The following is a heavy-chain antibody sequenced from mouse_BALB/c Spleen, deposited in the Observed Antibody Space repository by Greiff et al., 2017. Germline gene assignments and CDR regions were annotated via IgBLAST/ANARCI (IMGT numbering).Heavy chain of an antibody. Sequence: QVQLQQSGAELVRPGSSVKISCKASGYAFSSYWMNWVKQRPGQGLEWIGQIYPGDGDTNYNGKFKGKATLTADKSSSTAYMQLSSLTSEDSAVYFCARWGTDYDPLFAYWGQGTLVTVSA. V-gene: IGHV1-80*01. CDR2: IYPGDGDT. D-gene: IGHD2-4*01. CDR3: ARWGTDYDPLFAY. J-gene: IGHJ3*01. CDR1: GYAFSSYW.